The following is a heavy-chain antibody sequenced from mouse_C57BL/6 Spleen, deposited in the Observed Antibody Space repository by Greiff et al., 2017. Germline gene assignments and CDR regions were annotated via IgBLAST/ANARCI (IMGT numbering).Heavy chain of an antibody. D-gene: IGHD2-14*01. CDR2: INPSSGYT. J-gene: IGHJ1*03. V-gene: IGHV1-7*01. Sequence: VQLQQSGAELAKPGASVKLSCKASGYTFTSYWMHWVQQRPGQGLEWIGYINPSSGYTKYNQKFKDRATLTADKSSSTAYMQLSSLTYEDSAVXYCARYYRGYFDVWGTGTTVTVSS. CDR3: ARYYRGYFDV. CDR1: GYTFTSYW.